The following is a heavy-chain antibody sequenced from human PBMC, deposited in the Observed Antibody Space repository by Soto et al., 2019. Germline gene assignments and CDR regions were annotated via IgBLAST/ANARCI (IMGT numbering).Heavy chain of an antibody. J-gene: IGHJ4*02. V-gene: IGHV3-30*03. CDR2: MSYDGSDT. D-gene: IGHD3-10*02. CDR3: TIVRVADSALDH. Sequence: LRLSFVGSGFIFSNNGIHWVRQTPGKGLEWVAFMSYDGSDTFYADSVKGRFTISRDNSKNTLFLHMSNLRAEDTAMYYCTIVRVADSALDHWGQGTLVTVSS. CDR1: GFIFSNNG.